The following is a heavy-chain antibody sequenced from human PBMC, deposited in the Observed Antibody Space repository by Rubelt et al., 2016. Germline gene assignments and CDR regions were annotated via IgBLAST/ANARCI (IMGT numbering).Heavy chain of an antibody. CDR2: ISSSSSYI. CDR1: GFTFSSYS. CDR3: ARGEVGATGSVDY. V-gene: IGHV3-21*01. Sequence: EVQLVESGGGLVKPGGSLRLSCAASGFTFSSYSMNWVRQAPGKGLEWVSSISSSSSYIYYADSVKGRFTISRDNAKNPLYLQTISLSAVDTAVYYCARGEVGATGSVDYWGQGTLVTVSS. J-gene: IGHJ4*02. D-gene: IGHD1-26*01.